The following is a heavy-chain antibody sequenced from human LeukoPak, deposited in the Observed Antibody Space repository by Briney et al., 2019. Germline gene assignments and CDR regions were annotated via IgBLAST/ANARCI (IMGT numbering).Heavy chain of an antibody. CDR2: IRYDGSNK. Sequence: GGSLRLSCAASAFTFSSYGMHWVRQAPGKGLEWVAFIRYDGSNKYYADSVKGRITISRDNSKTTLYLQMHSLRAEDTAVYYCAKVQVAGATNGGLDYWGQGTLVTVSS. CDR1: AFTFSSYG. D-gene: IGHD1-26*01. V-gene: IGHV3-30*02. J-gene: IGHJ4*02. CDR3: AKVQVAGATNGGLDY.